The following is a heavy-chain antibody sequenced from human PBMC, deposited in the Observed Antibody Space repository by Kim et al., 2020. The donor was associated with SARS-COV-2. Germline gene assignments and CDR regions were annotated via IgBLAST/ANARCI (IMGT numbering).Heavy chain of an antibody. D-gene: IGHD2-8*01. CDR3: VKAPMATRPADY. V-gene: IGHV3-64D*09. Sequence: GGSLRLSCSASGFTFSSFAMHWVRQAPGKGLEYVSAISSNGGSIYYAASMKGRFTISRDNSKNMLYLQMSSLRAEDTAVYYCVKAPMATRPADYWGQGTLVTVSS. CDR1: GFTFSSFA. CDR2: ISSNGGSI. J-gene: IGHJ4*02.